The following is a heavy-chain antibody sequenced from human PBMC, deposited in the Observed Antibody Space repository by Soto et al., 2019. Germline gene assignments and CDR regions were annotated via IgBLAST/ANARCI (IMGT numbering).Heavy chain of an antibody. J-gene: IGHJ1*01. CDR3: ARSDYYDSSGYSEYFQH. D-gene: IGHD3-22*01. Sequence: GGSLRLSCAASGFTFSSYAMHWVRQAPGKGLEWVAVISYDGSNKYYADSVKGRFTISKDNSKNTLYLQMNSLRAEDTAVYYCARSDYYDSSGYSEYFQHWGQGTLVTVSS. V-gene: IGHV3-30-3*01. CDR1: GFTFSSYA. CDR2: ISYDGSNK.